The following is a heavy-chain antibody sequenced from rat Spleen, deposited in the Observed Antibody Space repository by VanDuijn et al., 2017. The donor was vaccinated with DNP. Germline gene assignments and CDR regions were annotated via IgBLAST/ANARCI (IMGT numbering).Heavy chain of an antibody. V-gene: IGHV3-1*01. CDR2: INFSGIT. CDR1: GYSITNNY. CDR3: ATHSITSGITTAFGS. Sequence: EVQLQESGPGLVKPSQSLSLTCSVTGYSITNNYWGWFRKFPGNKMEWIGHINFSGITSYHPSLKSRISITRDTSKNQFFLQLNSVTTDDTATYYCATHSITSGITTAFGSWGQGTLVTVSS. J-gene: IGHJ3*01. D-gene: IGHD1-11*01.